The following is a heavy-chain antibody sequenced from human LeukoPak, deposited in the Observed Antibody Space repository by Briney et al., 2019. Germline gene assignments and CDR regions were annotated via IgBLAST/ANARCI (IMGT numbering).Heavy chain of an antibody. CDR2: IYYTGSA. J-gene: IGHJ4*02. D-gene: IGHD5-18*01. CDR3: ARDICGYNYGCFDS. V-gene: IGHV4-59*01. Sequence: YIYYTGSAFYNPSLKSRVIISLDKSKNQLSPNLRSVTAADTAVYYCARDICGYNYGCFDSWGQGTLVTVSS.